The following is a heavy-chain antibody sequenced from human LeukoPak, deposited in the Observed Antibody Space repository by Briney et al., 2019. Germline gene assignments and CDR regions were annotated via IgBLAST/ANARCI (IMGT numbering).Heavy chain of an antibody. CDR3: ARDLDLYGGYVNYFDY. D-gene: IGHD5-12*01. Sequence: GASVKVSCKASGYTFTSYYMHWVRQAPGKGLAWMGINNPSGGSTSYAQKFQGRVTMTRDTSTRTVYMELSSLRSEYTAVYYCARDLDLYGGYVNYFDYWGQGTLVTVSS. CDR1: GYTFTSYY. CDR2: NNPSGGST. J-gene: IGHJ4*02. V-gene: IGHV1-46*01.